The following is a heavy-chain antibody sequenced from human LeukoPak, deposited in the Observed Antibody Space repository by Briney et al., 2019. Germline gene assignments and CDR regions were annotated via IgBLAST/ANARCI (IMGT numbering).Heavy chain of an antibody. J-gene: IGHJ5*02. CDR2: IYPADSDI. V-gene: IGHV5-51*01. CDR3: ARQEYCSGGSCYTWFDP. CDR1: GYSINNCW. Sequence: GESLKISCKGSGYSINNCWIGWVRQMPGKGLEWMGIIYPADSDIRYSPSFQGQVTISADKSISTAYLQWSSLKASDTAIYYCARQEYCSGGSCYTWFDPWGQGTLVIVSS. D-gene: IGHD2-15*01.